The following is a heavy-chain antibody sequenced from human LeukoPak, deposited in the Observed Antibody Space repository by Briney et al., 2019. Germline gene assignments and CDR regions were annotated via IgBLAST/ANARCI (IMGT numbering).Heavy chain of an antibody. Sequence: ASVKVSCKASGYTFTGYYMHWVRQAPGQGLEWMGWINPNSGGTNYAQKFQGRVTMTRDTSISTAYMELSRLNSDDTAVYYCARDLYYGSGSYPDYWGRGTLVTVSS. D-gene: IGHD3-10*01. CDR3: ARDLYYGSGSYPDY. CDR1: GYTFTGYY. J-gene: IGHJ4*02. V-gene: IGHV1-2*02. CDR2: INPNSGGT.